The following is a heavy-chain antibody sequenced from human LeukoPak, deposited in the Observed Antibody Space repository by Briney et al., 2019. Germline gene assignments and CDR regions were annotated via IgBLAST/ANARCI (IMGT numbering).Heavy chain of an antibody. V-gene: IGHV4-59*01. J-gene: IGHJ4*02. CDR1: ADSMNSYY. Sequence: SETLSLTCAVSADSMNSYYWSWIRQPPGKGLEWIGFIYSSGTTHYNPSLKSRVTISIDTSKSQFSLKLSSVTAADTAVYYCARYDGSGSRPGVFDYWGQGTLVSVSS. CDR3: ARYDGSGSRPGVFDY. D-gene: IGHD3-22*01. CDR2: IYSSGTT.